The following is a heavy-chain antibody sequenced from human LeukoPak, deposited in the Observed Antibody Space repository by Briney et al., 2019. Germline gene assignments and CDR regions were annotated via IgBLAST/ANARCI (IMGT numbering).Heavy chain of an antibody. J-gene: IGHJ6*03. Sequence: SETLSLTCTVSGGSISSSIYYWGWIRQPPGKGLEWIGSIYYSGSTYYNPSLKSRVTISVDTSKNQFSLKLSSVTAADTAVYYCARVFGGWFGELSTTAFQYYMDVWGKGTTVTVSS. CDR2: IYYSGST. D-gene: IGHD3-10*01. CDR3: ARVFGGWFGELSTTAFQYYMDV. V-gene: IGHV4-39*07. CDR1: GGSISSSIYY.